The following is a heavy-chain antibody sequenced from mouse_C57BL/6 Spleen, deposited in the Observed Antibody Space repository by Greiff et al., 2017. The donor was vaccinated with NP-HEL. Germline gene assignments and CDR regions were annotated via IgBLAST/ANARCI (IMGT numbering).Heavy chain of an antibody. D-gene: IGHD2-3*01. CDR3: ARRGGYYRVGYFDV. Sequence: QVQLQQSGAELVRPGTSVKVSCKASGYAFTNYLIEWVKQRPGQGLEWIGVINPGSGGTNYNEKFKGKATLTADKSSSTAYMQLSSLTSEDSAVYFGARRGGYYRVGYFDVWGTGTTVTVSS. V-gene: IGHV1-54*01. J-gene: IGHJ1*03. CDR2: INPGSGGT. CDR1: GYAFTNYL.